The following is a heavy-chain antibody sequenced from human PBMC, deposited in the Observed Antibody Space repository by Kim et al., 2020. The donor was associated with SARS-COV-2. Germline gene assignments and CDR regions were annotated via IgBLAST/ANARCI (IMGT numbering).Heavy chain of an antibody. D-gene: IGHD4-17*01. V-gene: IGHV1-18*04. J-gene: IGHJ3*01. Sequence: ASVKVSCKASGYTFTSYGISWVRQAPGQGLEWMGWISAYNGNTNYAQKLQGRVTMTTDTSTSTAYMELRSLRSDDTAVYYCATDSIDYGDYGSSKGDAFDVWGQGTMVTVSS. CDR2: ISAYNGNT. CDR1: GYTFTSYG. CDR3: ATDSIDYGDYGSSKGDAFDV.